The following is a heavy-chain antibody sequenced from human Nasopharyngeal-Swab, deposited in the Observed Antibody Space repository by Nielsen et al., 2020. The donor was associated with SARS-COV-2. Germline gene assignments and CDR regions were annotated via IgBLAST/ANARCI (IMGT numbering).Heavy chain of an antibody. Sequence: WIRQPPGKGLEWVSAISGSGGSTYYADSAKGRFTISRDNSKNTLYLQMNSLRAEDTAVYYCAKDRNDYIWGSYRLTFDYWGQGTLVTVSS. CDR2: ISGSGGST. D-gene: IGHD3-16*02. V-gene: IGHV3-23*01. J-gene: IGHJ4*02. CDR3: AKDRNDYIWGSYRLTFDY.